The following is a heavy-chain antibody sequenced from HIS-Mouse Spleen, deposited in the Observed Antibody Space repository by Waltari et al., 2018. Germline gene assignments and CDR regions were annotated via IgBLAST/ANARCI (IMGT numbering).Heavy chain of an antibody. CDR2: IYYSGST. CDR1: GGSISSSSYY. Sequence: QLQLQESGPGLVKPSETLSLTCTVSGGSISSSSYYWGWIRQPPGKGLEGIGSIYYSGSTSYNPSLNSRVTISVDTSKNQFSLKLSLVTAADTAVYYCARAKAARPDYYYYGMDVWGQGTTVTVSS. V-gene: IGHV4-39*07. J-gene: IGHJ6*02. CDR3: ARAKAARPDYYYYGMDV. D-gene: IGHD6-6*01.